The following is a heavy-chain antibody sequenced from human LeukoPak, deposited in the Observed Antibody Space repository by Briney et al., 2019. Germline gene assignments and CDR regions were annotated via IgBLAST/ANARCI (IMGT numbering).Heavy chain of an antibody. CDR3: AGGGDFEY. Sequence: GGSLRLSCAASGFSFSIYFMNWVRQAPGKGLEWVSSISRTSEYIHYADSVRGRFAISRGNAKNSVYLQMNSLRAEDTAVYFCAGGGDFEYWGQGILVTVSA. V-gene: IGHV3-21*01. J-gene: IGHJ4*02. D-gene: IGHD3-16*01. CDR2: ISRTSEYI. CDR1: GFSFSIYF.